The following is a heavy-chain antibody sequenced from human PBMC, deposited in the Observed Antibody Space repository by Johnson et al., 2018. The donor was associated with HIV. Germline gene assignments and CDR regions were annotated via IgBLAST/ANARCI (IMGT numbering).Heavy chain of an antibody. J-gene: IGHJ3*02. CDR3: ARMTTTVSHHDAFDI. CDR1: GFTVSRNY. D-gene: IGHD4-17*01. Sequence: VQLVESGGGLVQPGGFLRLSCAASGFTVSRNYMSWVRQSPGQGLEWVSTFYLGDSTYYADSVKCRFTISRDNSKNTLYLQMNSLRAEDTAVFYCARMTTTVSHHDAFDIWGQGTMVTVSS. CDR2: FYLGDST. V-gene: IGHV3-66*01.